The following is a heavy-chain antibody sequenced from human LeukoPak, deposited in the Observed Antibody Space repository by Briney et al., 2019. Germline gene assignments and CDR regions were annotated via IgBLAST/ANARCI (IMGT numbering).Heavy chain of an antibody. CDR1: GGTFSSYA. J-gene: IGHJ3*02. Sequence: ASVKVSCKASGGTFSSYAISWVRQAPGQGLEWMGGIIPIFGTANYAQKFQGRVTITADESTSTAYMELSSLRSEDTAVYYCARDLVGATTPEAFDIWGQGTMVTVSS. D-gene: IGHD1-26*01. CDR3: ARDLVGATTPEAFDI. V-gene: IGHV1-69*13. CDR2: IIPIFGTA.